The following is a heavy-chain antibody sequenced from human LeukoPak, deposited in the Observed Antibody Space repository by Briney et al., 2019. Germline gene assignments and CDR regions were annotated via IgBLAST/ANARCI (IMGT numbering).Heavy chain of an antibody. D-gene: IGHD2-2*01. CDR1: GFTFSSYA. J-gene: IGHJ4*02. CDR3: AKDGGYCSSTSCQYFDY. V-gene: IGHV3-21*01. CDR2: ISSSSSYI. Sequence: PGGSLRLSCAASGFTFSSYAMHWVRQAPGKGLEWVSSISSSSSYIYYADSVKGRFTISRDNAKNSLYLQMNSLRAEDTAVYYCAKDGGYCSSTSCQYFDYWGQGTLVTVSS.